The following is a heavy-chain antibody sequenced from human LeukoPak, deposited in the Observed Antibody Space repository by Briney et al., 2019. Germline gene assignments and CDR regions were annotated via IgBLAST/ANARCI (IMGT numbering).Heavy chain of an antibody. CDR1: GFTFSSYS. J-gene: IGHJ6*02. V-gene: IGHV3-21*01. D-gene: IGHD6-19*01. CDR3: ARPRYSSGWYNYYYYYGMDV. Sequence: GGSLRLSCAASGFTFSSYSMNWVRQAPGKGLEWVSSISSSSSYIYYADSVKGRFTISRDNAKNSLYLQMNSLRAEDTAVYYCARPRYSSGWYNYYYYYGMDVWGQGTTVTVSS. CDR2: ISSSSSYI.